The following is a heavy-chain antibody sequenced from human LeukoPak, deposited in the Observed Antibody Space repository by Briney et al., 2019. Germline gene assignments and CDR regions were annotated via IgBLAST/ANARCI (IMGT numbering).Heavy chain of an antibody. Sequence: SETLSLTCAVYGGSFSGYYWSWIRQPPGKGLEWIGEINHSGSTNYNPSLKRRVTISVDTSKNQFSLKLSSVTAADTAVYYCARGYYYDSSGYYSGFDYWGQGTLVTVSS. CDR1: GGSFSGYY. J-gene: IGHJ4*02. V-gene: IGHV4-34*01. CDR3: ARGYYYDSSGYYSGFDY. D-gene: IGHD3-22*01. CDR2: INHSGST.